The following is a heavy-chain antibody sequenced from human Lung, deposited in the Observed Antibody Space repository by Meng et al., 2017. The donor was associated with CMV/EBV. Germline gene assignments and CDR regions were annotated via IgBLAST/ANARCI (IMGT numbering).Heavy chain of an antibody. CDR2: IYYSGST. J-gene: IGHJ6*02. CDR1: GGSISSSSYY. V-gene: IGHV4-39*07. D-gene: IGHD3-10*01. Sequence: SETLSLXCTVSGGSISSSSYYWGWIRQPPGRGLEWIGTIYYSGSTYYNPSLKSRVTILLDTSKNQFSLKLSSVTAADTAVYYCAREGTMVRGVYYYYYGMDVWGQGXTVTVSS. CDR3: AREGTMVRGVYYYYYGMDV.